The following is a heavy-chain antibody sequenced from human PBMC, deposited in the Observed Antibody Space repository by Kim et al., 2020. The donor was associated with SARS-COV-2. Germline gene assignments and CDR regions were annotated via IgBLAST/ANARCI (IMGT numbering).Heavy chain of an antibody. J-gene: IGHJ4*02. V-gene: IGHV4-38-2*02. CDR1: GYSISSGYY. CDR3: ARVIAVAGRFDY. D-gene: IGHD6-19*01. Sequence: SETLSLTCTVSGYSISSGYYWGWIRQPPGKGLEWIGSIYHSGSTYYNPSLKSRVTISVDTSKNQFSLKLSSVTAADTAVYYCARVIAVAGRFDYWGQGTLVTVSS. CDR2: IYHSGST.